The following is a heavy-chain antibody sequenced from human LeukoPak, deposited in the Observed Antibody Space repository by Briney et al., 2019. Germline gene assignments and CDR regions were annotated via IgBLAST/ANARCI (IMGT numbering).Heavy chain of an antibody. V-gene: IGHV4-59*12. CDR3: ARDDYGDYFDY. D-gene: IGHD4-17*01. Sequence: SETLSLTCTVSGGSISSYYWSWIRQPPGKGLEWIGYIYYSGSTNYNPSLKSRVTMSVDTSKNQFSLKLSSVTAADTAVYYCARDDYGDYFDYWGQGTLVTVSS. J-gene: IGHJ4*02. CDR1: GGSISSYY. CDR2: IYYSGST.